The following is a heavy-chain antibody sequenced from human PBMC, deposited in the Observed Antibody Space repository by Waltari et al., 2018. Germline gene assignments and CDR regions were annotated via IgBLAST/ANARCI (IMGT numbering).Heavy chain of an antibody. Sequence: QVQLVQSGAEVKKPGASVKVSCKASGYTFNGYYMHWVRQAPGQGLEWMGWINTNSGDTNYAQKFQGRVTMTRDTSISTAYMDMSRLRSDDTAVYYCARGTSGSWDWGQGTLVTVSS. V-gene: IGHV1-2*02. D-gene: IGHD1-26*01. CDR2: INTNSGDT. J-gene: IGHJ4*02. CDR3: ARGTSGSWD. CDR1: GYTFNGYY.